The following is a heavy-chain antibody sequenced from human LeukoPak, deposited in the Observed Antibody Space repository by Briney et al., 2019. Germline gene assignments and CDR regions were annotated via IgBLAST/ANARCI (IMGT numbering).Heavy chain of an antibody. D-gene: IGHD3-22*01. CDR2: INHSGST. CDR1: GGSFSGYY. J-gene: IGHJ3*02. CDR3: ARLLRGGRDTPMVTMIVVRAKSGAFDI. V-gene: IGHV4-34*01. Sequence: SETLSLTCAVYGGSFSGYYWSRIRQPPGKGLEWIGEINHSGSTNYNPSLKSRVTISVDTSKNQFSLKLSSVTAADTAVYYCARLLRGGRDTPMVTMIVVRAKSGAFDIWGQGTMVTVSS.